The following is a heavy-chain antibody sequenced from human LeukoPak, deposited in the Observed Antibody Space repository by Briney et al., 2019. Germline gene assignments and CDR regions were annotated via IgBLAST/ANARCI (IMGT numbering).Heavy chain of an antibody. J-gene: IGHJ5*02. V-gene: IGHV4-61*01. Sequence: SETLSLTCIVSGGSVSSPNSYWSWLRQPPGKGLEWIGNVYYIGTTSYNSPLKSRVTISVDTSKNQFSLEVTSVTAADTAVYYCARNTSSSPWFDPWDQGTLVTVSS. CDR1: GGSVSSPNSY. CDR2: VYYIGTT. D-gene: IGHD6-6*01. CDR3: ARNTSSSPWFDP.